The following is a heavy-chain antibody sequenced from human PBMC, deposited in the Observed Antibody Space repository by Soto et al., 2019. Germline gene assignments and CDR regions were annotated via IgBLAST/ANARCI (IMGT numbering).Heavy chain of an antibody. D-gene: IGHD6-19*01. V-gene: IGHV3-48*02. CDR1: GFTFGSYS. CDR3: ARDLVAVAGLPHKMYYYYGMDV. CDR2: ISSSSSTI. J-gene: IGHJ6*02. Sequence: GSLRLSCAASGFTFGSYSMNWVRQAPGKGLEWVSYISSSSSTIYYADSVKGRFTISRDNAKNSLYLQMNSLRDEDTAVYYCARDLVAVAGLPHKMYYYYGMDVWGQGTTVTVSS.